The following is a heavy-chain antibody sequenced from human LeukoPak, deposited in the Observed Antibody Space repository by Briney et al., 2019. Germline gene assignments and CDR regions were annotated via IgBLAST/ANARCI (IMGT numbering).Heavy chain of an antibody. CDR1: GGSISGSCCY. CDR2: TSYSGST. Sequence: SETLSLTCTVSGGSISGSCCYWGWIRQTPGKDLEWIGSTSYSGSTHYNPSFKSRVTMSVDTSKNQFSLKLSSVTAADTAVYYCARWDRGTGQFDYWGQGTLVTVSS. D-gene: IGHD1-26*01. CDR3: ARWDRGTGQFDY. J-gene: IGHJ4*02. V-gene: IGHV4-39*07.